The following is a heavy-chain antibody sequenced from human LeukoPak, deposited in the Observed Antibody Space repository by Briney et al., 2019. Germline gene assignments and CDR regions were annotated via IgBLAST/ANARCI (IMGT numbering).Heavy chain of an antibody. CDR2: ISSSSTYI. D-gene: IGHD1-7*01. CDR3: AREMADNWNYLGALDI. V-gene: IGHV3-21*01. Sequence: PGGSLRLSCAASGFTFSSYIINWVRQAPGKGLEWVSSISSSSTYIYYADSVKGRFTISRDNAKNSLYLQMNSLRAEDTAVYYCAREMADNWNYLGALDIWGQGTMVSVSS. CDR1: GFTFSSYI. J-gene: IGHJ3*02.